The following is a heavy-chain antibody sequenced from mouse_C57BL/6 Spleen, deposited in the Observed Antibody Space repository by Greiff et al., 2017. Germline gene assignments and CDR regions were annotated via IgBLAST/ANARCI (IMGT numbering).Heavy chain of an antibody. D-gene: IGHD2-5*01. V-gene: IGHV1-69*01. CDR3: ARYSNLLDY. CDR1: GYTFTSYW. Sequence: VQLKQPGAELVMPGASVKLSCKASGYTFTSYWMHWVKQRPGQGLEWIGEIDPSDSYTNYNQKFKGKSTLTVDKSSSTAYMQLSSLTSEDSAVYYCARYSNLLDYWGQGTTLTVSS. J-gene: IGHJ2*01. CDR2: IDPSDSYT.